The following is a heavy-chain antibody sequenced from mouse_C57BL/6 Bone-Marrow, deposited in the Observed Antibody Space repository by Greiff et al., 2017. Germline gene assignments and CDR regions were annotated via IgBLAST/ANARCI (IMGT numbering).Heavy chain of an antibody. CDR2: IDPETGGT. CDR3: SRYYYDDTAYSMDY. J-gene: IGHJ4*01. CDR1: GYTFSDYE. Sequence: QVQLQQSGAELVRPGASVTLSCKASGYTFSDYEMRWVKQTPVHGLEWIGAIDPETGGTAYNQKFKGKAILTADKSSSTAYMELRSLTPEDSAVYDFSRYYYDDTAYSMDYWRQGTSVTVSS. V-gene: IGHV1-15*01. D-gene: IGHD2-4*01.